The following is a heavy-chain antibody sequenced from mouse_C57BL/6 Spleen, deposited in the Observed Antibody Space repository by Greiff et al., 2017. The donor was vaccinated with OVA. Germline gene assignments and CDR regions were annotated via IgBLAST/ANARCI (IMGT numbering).Heavy chain of an antibody. Sequence: EVKVVESGGGLVKPGGSLKLSCAASGFTFSSYAMSWVRQTPEKRLEWVATISDGGSYTYYPDNVKGRFTISRDNAKNNLYLQMSHLKSEDTAMYDCARDKGTGTGLDYWGQGTTLTVAS. CDR2: ISDGGSYT. CDR1: GFTFSSYA. D-gene: IGHD4-1*01. V-gene: IGHV5-4*01. CDR3: ARDKGTGTGLDY. J-gene: IGHJ2*01.